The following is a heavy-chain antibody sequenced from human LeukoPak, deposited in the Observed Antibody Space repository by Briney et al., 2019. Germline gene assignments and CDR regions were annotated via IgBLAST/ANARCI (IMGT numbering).Heavy chain of an antibody. CDR2: INPNSGGT. V-gene: IGHV1-2*02. J-gene: IGHJ4*02. CDR3: ARVSDYVWGSYRFGFDY. CDR1: GYTFTGYY. D-gene: IGHD3-16*02. Sequence: ASVKVSCKASGYTFTGYYMHWVRQAPGQGLEWMGWINPNSGGTNYAQKFQGRVTMTRDTSISTSYMELSGLRSDDTAVYYCARVSDYVWGSYRFGFDYWGQGTLVTVSS.